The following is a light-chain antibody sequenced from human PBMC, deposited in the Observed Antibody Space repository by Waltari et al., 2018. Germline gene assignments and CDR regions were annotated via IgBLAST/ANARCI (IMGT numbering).Light chain of an antibody. CDR1: SGVLGSYSY. J-gene: IGLJ2*01. CDR3: SSYTKDTRI. Sequence: QSALTQPASVSGSPGQSITISCTGASGVLGSYSYVSWYQQHPGNAPKLVIFDVNNRPPGVSNRFSASVSGNTASLTISGLQAEDEADYYCSSYTKDTRIFGGGTKLTVL. V-gene: IGLV2-14*03. CDR2: DVN.